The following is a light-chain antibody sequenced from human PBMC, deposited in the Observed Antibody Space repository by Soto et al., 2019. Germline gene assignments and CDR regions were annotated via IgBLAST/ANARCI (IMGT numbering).Light chain of an antibody. J-gene: IGKJ1*01. CDR2: GAS. CDR3: QQYGSSPPWT. Sequence: EIVLTQSPGTLSLSPGERATLSCRASQSVSSSYLAWYQQKPGQAPRLLIYGASSRATGIPDRFSGSGSGTDFTLTIIRLEPEEFAVYYCQQYGSSPPWTLGQGTKVESK. V-gene: IGKV3-20*01. CDR1: QSVSSSY.